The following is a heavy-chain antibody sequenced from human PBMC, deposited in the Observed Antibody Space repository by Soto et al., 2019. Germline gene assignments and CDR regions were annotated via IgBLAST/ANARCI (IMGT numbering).Heavy chain of an antibody. D-gene: IGHD2-2*02. J-gene: IGHJ4*02. V-gene: IGHV4-34*01. Sequence: QVQLQQWGAGLLKPSETLSLTCAVYGASFSGYYWSWIRQPPGKGLEWIGEINHSGSTNYTPSLMRRVTTSVDTSKDHCSLKLSSVTAADTDVYYCARRVVPAAIGYWGQGALVTVSS. CDR3: ARRVVPAAIGY. CDR2: INHSGST. CDR1: GASFSGYY.